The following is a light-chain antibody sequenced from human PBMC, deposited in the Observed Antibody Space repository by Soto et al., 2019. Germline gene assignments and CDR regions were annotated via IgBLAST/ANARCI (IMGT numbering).Light chain of an antibody. J-gene: IGKJ1*01. CDR2: TTS. Sequence: EIQVPRSPSSLSECVGDRFTITCGSSQSISSYLNWYQQKPGKAPNLLIYTTSNLESGVPSRFSGSGSGTDFTLTINSLQPEDFATYFCQQSYSRPRTFGQGTKVDIK. CDR3: QQSYSRPRT. V-gene: IGKV1-39*01. CDR1: QSISSY.